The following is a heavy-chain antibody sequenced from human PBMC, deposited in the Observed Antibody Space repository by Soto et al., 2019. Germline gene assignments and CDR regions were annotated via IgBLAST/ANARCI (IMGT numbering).Heavy chain of an antibody. CDR2: ISWNSGTT. D-gene: IGHD3-3*01. CDR3: AKGVAGWYYFDY. Sequence: EVQLVESGGGLLQPGRSLRLSCAASGFTFDDSAMHWVRQAPGKGLEWVSGISWNSGTTGYADSVKGRFTISRDNAKNSLYLQMNSLRAEDTALYYCAKGVAGWYYFDYWGQGTLVTVSS. V-gene: IGHV3-9*01. J-gene: IGHJ4*02. CDR1: GFTFDDSA.